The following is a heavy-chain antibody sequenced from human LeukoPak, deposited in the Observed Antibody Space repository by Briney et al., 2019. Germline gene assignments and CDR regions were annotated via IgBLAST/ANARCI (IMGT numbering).Heavy chain of an antibody. CDR3: ARDFYDFWSGYYPSLDY. D-gene: IGHD3-3*01. CDR2: ISSSGSTI. Sequence: GGSLRLSGAASGFTFSSYEMNWVRQAPGKGLEWVSYISSSGSTIYYADSVKGRFTISRDNAKNSLYLQMNSLRAEDTAVYYCARDFYDFWSGYYPSLDYWGQGTLVTVS. V-gene: IGHV3-48*03. J-gene: IGHJ4*02. CDR1: GFTFSSYE.